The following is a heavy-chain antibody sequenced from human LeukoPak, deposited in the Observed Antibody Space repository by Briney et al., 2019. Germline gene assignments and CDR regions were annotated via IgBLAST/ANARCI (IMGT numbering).Heavy chain of an antibody. CDR2: ISWNRGSI. V-gene: IGHV3-9*01. CDR1: GSTFDDYA. J-gene: IGHJ4*02. Sequence: PGGPLRLSCAASGSTFDDYAMHWVRQAPGKGLDWAPGISWNRGSIGYAGSVKGRFTISRDNAKNSLYLQMNSLRAEDTALYYCAKGDLSSSWGPDFDYWGQGTLVIVSS. D-gene: IGHD6-13*01. CDR3: AKGDLSSSWGPDFDY.